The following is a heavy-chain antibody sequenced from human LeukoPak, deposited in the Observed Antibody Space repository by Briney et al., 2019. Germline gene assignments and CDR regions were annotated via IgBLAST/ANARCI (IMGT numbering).Heavy chain of an antibody. CDR3: AKVGERITIFGVAIDY. CDR2: IRYDGSNK. V-gene: IGHV3-30*02. D-gene: IGHD3-3*01. CDR1: GFTFSSYG. Sequence: GGSLRLSCAASGFTFSSYGMHWVRQAPGKGLEWVAFIRYDGSNKYYADSVKGRFTISRDNSKNTLYLQMNSLRAEDTAVYYCAKVGERITIFGVAIDYWGQGTLVTVSS. J-gene: IGHJ4*02.